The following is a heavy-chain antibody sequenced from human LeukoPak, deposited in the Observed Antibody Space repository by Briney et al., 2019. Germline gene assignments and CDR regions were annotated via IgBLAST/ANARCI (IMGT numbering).Heavy chain of an antibody. CDR2: IWYDGSNK. Sequence: PGGSLRLSCAASGFTFSSYGMHWVRQAPGKGLEWVAVIWYDGSNKYYADSVKGRFTISRDNSKNTLYLQMNSLRAEDTAVYYCAKSGNSFAHYYMDVWGKGTTVTASS. CDR1: GFTFSSYG. D-gene: IGHD2-21*01. J-gene: IGHJ6*03. CDR3: AKSGNSFAHYYMDV. V-gene: IGHV3-33*06.